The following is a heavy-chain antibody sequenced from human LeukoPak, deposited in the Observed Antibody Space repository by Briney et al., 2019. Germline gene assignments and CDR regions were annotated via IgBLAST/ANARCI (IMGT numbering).Heavy chain of an antibody. J-gene: IGHJ5*02. D-gene: IGHD5-18*01. V-gene: IGHV4-39*07. CDR2: IYYSGTT. CDR3: AKGAGGFSYYNWFDP. Sequence: PSETLSLTCTVSGGSISSSPYYWGWIRQPPGKGLEWIGSIYYSGTTHYNPSLDSLATISVDTSKNQFSLKLASVTAADTAIYYCAKGAGGFSYYNWFDPWGQGTLVTVSS. CDR1: GGSISSSPYY.